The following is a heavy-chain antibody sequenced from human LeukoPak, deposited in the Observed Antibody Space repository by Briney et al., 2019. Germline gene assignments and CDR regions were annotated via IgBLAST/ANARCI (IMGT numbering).Heavy chain of an antibody. V-gene: IGHV3-7*01. CDR2: IKEDGSDK. Sequence: GGSLRLSCVASGFTFSSYWMTWVRQAPGKGLGWVANIKEDGSDKHYVDSVKGRFTISRDNAKNSLYLQMNSLRAEDTAVYYCAREFWGPDYWGQGTLVTVSS. D-gene: IGHD7-27*01. J-gene: IGHJ4*02. CDR1: GFTFSSYW. CDR3: AREFWGPDY.